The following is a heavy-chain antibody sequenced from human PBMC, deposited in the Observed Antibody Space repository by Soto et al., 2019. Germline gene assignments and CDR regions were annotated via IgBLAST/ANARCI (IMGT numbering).Heavy chain of an antibody. Sequence: EVQLVESGGGLVQPGGSLRLSCAASGFTFSSYAMHWVRQAPGKGLEYVSAISSNGGSTYYANSVKGRFTISRDNSKNTLYLQMGSLRAEDMAVYYCARVFTMVRGVAGYMDVWGKGTTVTVSS. CDR2: ISSNGGST. V-gene: IGHV3-64*01. J-gene: IGHJ6*03. CDR1: GFTFSSYA. CDR3: ARVFTMVRGVAGYMDV. D-gene: IGHD3-10*01.